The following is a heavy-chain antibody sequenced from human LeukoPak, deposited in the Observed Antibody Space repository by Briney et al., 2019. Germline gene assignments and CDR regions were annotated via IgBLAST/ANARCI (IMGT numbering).Heavy chain of an antibody. Sequence: SQTLSLTCAISGDSVSSNSATWNWIRQSPSRGLEWLGRTHYRSKWYNDYAASVKSRITINPDTSKNQFSLQLNSVTPEDTAAYYCARGFPSNPVAFDIWGQGTMVTVSS. CDR1: GDSVSSNSAT. D-gene: IGHD4-11*01. V-gene: IGHV6-1*01. CDR3: ARGFPSNPVAFDI. CDR2: THYRSKWYN. J-gene: IGHJ3*02.